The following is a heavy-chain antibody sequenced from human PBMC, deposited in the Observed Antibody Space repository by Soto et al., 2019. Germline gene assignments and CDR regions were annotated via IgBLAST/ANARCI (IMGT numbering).Heavy chain of an antibody. J-gene: IGHJ4*02. D-gene: IGHD6-19*01. Sequence: EVQLVESGGVVVQPGGSLRLSCAASGFTFDDYTMHWVRQAPGKGLEWVSLISWDGGSTYYADSVKGRFTISRDNSKNSLYLQMNSLRTEDTALYYCAKDRVVAGTAPTTFDYWGQGTLVTVSS. V-gene: IGHV3-43*01. CDR3: AKDRVVAGTAPTTFDY. CDR1: GFTFDDYT. CDR2: ISWDGGST.